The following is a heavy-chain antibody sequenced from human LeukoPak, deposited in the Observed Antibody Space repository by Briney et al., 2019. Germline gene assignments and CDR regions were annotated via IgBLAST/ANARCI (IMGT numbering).Heavy chain of an antibody. CDR2: INHSGST. CDR1: GGPFSGYY. CDR3: ARVTPIAAAGTYWFDP. J-gene: IGHJ5*02. D-gene: IGHD6-13*01. V-gene: IGHV4-34*01. Sequence: SETLSLTCAVYGGPFSGYYWSWIRQPPGKGLEWIGEINHSGSTNYNPSLKSRVTISVDKSKNQFSLKLSSVTAADTAVYYCARVTPIAAAGTYWFDPWGQGTLVTVSS.